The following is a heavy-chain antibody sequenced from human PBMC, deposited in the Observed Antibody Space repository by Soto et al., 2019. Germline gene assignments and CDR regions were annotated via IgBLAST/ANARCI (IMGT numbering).Heavy chain of an antibody. CDR3: SRQSITMVRGVIIDHWFDP. CDR2: IYYSGST. V-gene: IGHV4-59*08. J-gene: IGHJ5*02. D-gene: IGHD3-10*01. Sequence: SETLSLTCTVSGGSISSYYWSWIRQPPGKGLEWIGYIYYSGSTNYNPSLKSRVTISVDTSKNQFSLKLSSVTAADTAVYYCSRQSITMVRGVIIDHWFDPWGQGTLVTVSS. CDR1: GGSISSYY.